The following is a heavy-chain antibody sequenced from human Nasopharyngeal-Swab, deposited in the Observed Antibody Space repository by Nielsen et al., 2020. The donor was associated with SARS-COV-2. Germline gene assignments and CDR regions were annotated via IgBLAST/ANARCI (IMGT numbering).Heavy chain of an antibody. D-gene: IGHD6-6*01. J-gene: IGHJ4*02. CDR3: ARDLYSSSSTPDY. CDR2: INPNSGGT. Sequence: ASVKVSCKASGYTFTGYYMHWVRQAPGQGLEWMGRINPNSGGTNYAQKFQGRVTMTRDTSISTAYMELSRLRSDDMAVYYCARDLYSSSSTPDYWGQGTLVTVSS. V-gene: IGHV1-2*06. CDR1: GYTFTGYY.